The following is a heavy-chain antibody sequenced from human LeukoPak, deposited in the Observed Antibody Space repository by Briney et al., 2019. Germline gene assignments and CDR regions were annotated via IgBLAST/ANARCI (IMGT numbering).Heavy chain of an antibody. J-gene: IGHJ4*02. Sequence: SETLSLTCTVSGGSISSSSYYWGWIRQPPGKGLEWIGSIYYSGSTYYNPSLKSRVTISVDTSKNQFSLKLSSVTAADTAVYYCARGGFFTVAGHDYWGQGTLVTVSS. CDR3: ARGGFFTVAGHDY. V-gene: IGHV4-39*07. CDR1: GGSISSSSYY. CDR2: IYYSGST. D-gene: IGHD6-19*01.